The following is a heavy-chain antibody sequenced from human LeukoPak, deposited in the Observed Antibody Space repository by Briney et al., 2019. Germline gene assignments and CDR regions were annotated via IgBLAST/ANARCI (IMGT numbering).Heavy chain of an antibody. CDR3: ARDHTETSSLNFRNYYYYGMDI. D-gene: IGHD4-11*01. V-gene: IGHV4-59*06. Sequence: SETLSLTCTVSGGSISSYYWSWIRQPAGKGLEWIGYIYYSGSTYYNPSLTSRVTMSVDTSKNQFSLKLSSVTAADTAIYYCARDHTETSSLNFRNYYYYGMDIWGQGTTVIVSS. J-gene: IGHJ6*02. CDR1: GGSISSYY. CDR2: IYYSGST.